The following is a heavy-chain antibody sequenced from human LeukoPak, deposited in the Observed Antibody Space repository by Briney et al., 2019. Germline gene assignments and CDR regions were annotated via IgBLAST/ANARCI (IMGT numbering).Heavy chain of an antibody. J-gene: IGHJ4*02. CDR2: ISYDGSNE. CDR1: GFSFRNYG. V-gene: IGHV3-30*05. Sequence: PGGSLRLSCAASGFSFRNYGFHWVRQAPAKGLEWVAVISYDGSNEYYADSVKGRFTISRDNSENTLYLQMNRLRPEDTALYYCARGGPDSTGYLSVFDYWGRGSVVTVSS. CDR3: ARGGPDSTGYLSVFDY. D-gene: IGHD3-22*01.